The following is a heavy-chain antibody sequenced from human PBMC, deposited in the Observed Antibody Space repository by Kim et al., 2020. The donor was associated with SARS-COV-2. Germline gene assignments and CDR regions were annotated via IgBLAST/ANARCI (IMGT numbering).Heavy chain of an antibody. CDR1: GYTFTGYY. V-gene: IGHV1-2*04. Sequence: ASVKVSCKASGYTFTGYYMHWVRQAPGQGLEWMVWINPNSGGTNYAQKFQGWVTMTRDTSISTAYMELSRLRSDDTAVYYCARDQGIAAAGTVAFDIWGQGTMVTVSS. J-gene: IGHJ3*02. CDR2: INPNSGGT. D-gene: IGHD6-13*01. CDR3: ARDQGIAAAGTVAFDI.